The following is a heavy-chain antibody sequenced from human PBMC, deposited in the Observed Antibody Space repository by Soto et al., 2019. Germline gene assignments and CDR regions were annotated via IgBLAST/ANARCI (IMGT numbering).Heavy chain of an antibody. CDR2: ISFDGSNE. D-gene: IGHD4-17*01. J-gene: IGHJ6*02. Sequence: GSLRLSCAASGFTFSDYAMHWVRQAPGKGLEWVAIISFDGSNEHYADSVQGRFTISRDNSENTLYLQMNSLRADDTAVYYCARPAATVIFYSGMDVWGQGTTVTVSS. CDR1: GFTFSDYA. CDR3: ARPAATVIFYSGMDV. V-gene: IGHV3-30-3*01.